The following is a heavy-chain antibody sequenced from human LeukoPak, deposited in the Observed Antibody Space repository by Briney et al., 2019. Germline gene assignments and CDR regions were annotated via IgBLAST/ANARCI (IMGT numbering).Heavy chain of an antibody. J-gene: IGHJ6*02. Sequence: ASVKVSCKASGYTFTSYGISWVRQAPGQGLEWMGWINPNSGGTNYAQKFQGRVTMTRDTSISTAYMELSRLRSDDTAVYYCARNLGYCSGGSCYGSGYYGMDVWGQGTTVTVSS. CDR2: INPNSGGT. V-gene: IGHV1-2*02. D-gene: IGHD2-15*01. CDR3: ARNLGYCSGGSCYGSGYYGMDV. CDR1: GYTFTSYG.